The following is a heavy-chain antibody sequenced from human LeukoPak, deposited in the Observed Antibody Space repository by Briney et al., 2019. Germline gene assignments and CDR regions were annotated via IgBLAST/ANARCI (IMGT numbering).Heavy chain of an antibody. D-gene: IGHD6-13*01. CDR1: GGSISGYY. V-gene: IGHV4-34*01. CDR2: INHSGST. CDR3: ARTSKRSSWYVAHPYLDY. J-gene: IGHJ4*02. Sequence: KPSETLSLTCTVSGGSISGYYWSWIRQPPGKGLEWIGEINHSGSTNYNPSLKSRVTISVDTSKNQFSLKLSSVTAADTAVYYCARTSKRSSWYVAHPYLDYWGQGTLVTVSS.